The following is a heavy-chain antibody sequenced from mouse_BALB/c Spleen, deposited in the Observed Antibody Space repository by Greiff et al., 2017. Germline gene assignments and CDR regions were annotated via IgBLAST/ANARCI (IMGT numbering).Heavy chain of an antibody. Sequence: VKLMESGAELARPGASVKLSCKASGYTFTDYYINWVKQRTGQGLEWIGEIYPGSGNTYYNEKFKGKATLTADKSSSTAYMQLSSLTSEDSAVYFCARGTHWYFDVWGAGTTVTVSS. D-gene: IGHD3-3*01. V-gene: IGHV1-77*01. CDR3: ARGTHWYFDV. CDR1: GYTFTDYY. CDR2: IYPGSGNT. J-gene: IGHJ1*01.